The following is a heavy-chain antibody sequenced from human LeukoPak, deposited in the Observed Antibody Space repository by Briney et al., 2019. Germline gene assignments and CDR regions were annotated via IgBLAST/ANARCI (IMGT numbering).Heavy chain of an antibody. D-gene: IGHD3-22*01. V-gene: IGHV1-46*01. CDR3: ARDFDDSSQGYYFDY. CDR2: INPDGGNT. CDR1: GYTFTDSY. J-gene: IGHJ4*02. Sequence: ASVKVSCKASGYTFTDSYIHWVRQAPGQVLEWMGLINPDGGNTNYAQNFQGRVTLTRDTSTSTAYMELRSLRSDDTAVYYCARDFDDSSQGYYFDYWGQGTLVTVSS.